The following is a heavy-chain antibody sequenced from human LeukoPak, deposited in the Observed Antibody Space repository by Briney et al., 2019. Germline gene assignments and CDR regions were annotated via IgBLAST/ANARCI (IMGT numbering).Heavy chain of an antibody. Sequence: SETLSLTCTVSGVSISSYYWSWIRQPPGKGLEWIGYIYYGGSTNYNPSLKSRVTISVDTSKNQFSLKLSSVTAADTAVYYCARVKSYYYYYMDVWGKGTTVTVSS. CDR3: ARVKSYYYYYMDV. V-gene: IGHV4-59*01. CDR1: GVSISSYY. CDR2: IYYGGST. J-gene: IGHJ6*03.